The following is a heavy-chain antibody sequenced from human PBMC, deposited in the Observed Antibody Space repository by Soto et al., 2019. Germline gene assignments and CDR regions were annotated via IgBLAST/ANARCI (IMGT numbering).Heavy chain of an antibody. CDR1: GGTFSSYA. Sequence: QVQLVQSGAEVKKPGSSVKVSCKASGGTFSSYAISWVRQAPGQGLEWMGGIIPIFGTANYAQKFQGRGPITADESTSTAYMELSSLRSEDTAVYYCARFSGIVVVPAASRPTNYYGMDVWGQGTTVTVSS. J-gene: IGHJ6*02. D-gene: IGHD2-2*01. CDR3: ARFSGIVVVPAASRPTNYYGMDV. V-gene: IGHV1-69*01. CDR2: IIPIFGTA.